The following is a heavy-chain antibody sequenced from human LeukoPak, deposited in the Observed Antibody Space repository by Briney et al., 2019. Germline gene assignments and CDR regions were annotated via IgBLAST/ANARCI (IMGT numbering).Heavy chain of an antibody. CDR2: LATAGDT. V-gene: IGHV3-13*01. CDR3: ARDNLAAAGDDNFDI. CDR1: GFTFSIYD. Sequence: GGSLRLSCAASGFTFSIYDMHWVRQTAGKGLEWVSTLATAGDTYYPGSVKGRFTTSRDNAKNSLYLQMNSLRAEDTAIYYCARDNLAAAGDDNFDIWGQGTMVTVSS. J-gene: IGHJ3*02. D-gene: IGHD6-13*01.